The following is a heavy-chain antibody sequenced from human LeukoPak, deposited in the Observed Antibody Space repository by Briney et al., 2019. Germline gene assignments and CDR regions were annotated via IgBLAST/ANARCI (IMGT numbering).Heavy chain of an antibody. CDR2: ISGGGGGT. D-gene: IGHD4-17*01. J-gene: IGHJ4*02. Sequence: GGSLRLSCAASGFTFSSYAMSWVRQAPGKGLQWVSTISGGGGGTYYADSVKGRFTISRDNSKNTLYLQMDSLRAEDTAVYYCAKSIYGDYDFDYGFDYWGQGTLVTVSS. CDR3: AKSIYGDYDFDYGFDY. V-gene: IGHV3-23*01. CDR1: GFTFSSYA.